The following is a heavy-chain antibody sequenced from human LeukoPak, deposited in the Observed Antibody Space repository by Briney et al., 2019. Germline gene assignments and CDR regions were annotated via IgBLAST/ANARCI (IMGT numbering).Heavy chain of an antibody. D-gene: IGHD5-24*01. Sequence: GGSLSLSCAASGFTFDDYAMHWVRQAPGKGLEWVSLISGDGGSTYYADSVKGRFTISRDNSKNSLSLQMNCLRTEDTALYYCARDPHYNAYSSPDYWGQGTLVTVSS. CDR1: GFTFDDYA. J-gene: IGHJ4*02. CDR3: ARDPHYNAYSSPDY. V-gene: IGHV3-43*02. CDR2: ISGDGGST.